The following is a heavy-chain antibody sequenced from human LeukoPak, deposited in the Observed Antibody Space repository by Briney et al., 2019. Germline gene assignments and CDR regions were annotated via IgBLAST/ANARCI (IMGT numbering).Heavy chain of an antibody. CDR2: ISYDGSNK. CDR3: ARPVNRGRDGYNSAFDI. D-gene: IGHD5-24*01. V-gene: IGHV3-30*04. Sequence: GGSPRLSCAASGFTFSSYAMHWVRQAPGKGLEWVAVISYDGSNKYYADSVKGRFTISRDNSKNTLYLQMNSLRAEDTAVYYCARPVNRGRDGYNSAFDIWGQGTMVTVSS. CDR1: GFTFSSYA. J-gene: IGHJ3*02.